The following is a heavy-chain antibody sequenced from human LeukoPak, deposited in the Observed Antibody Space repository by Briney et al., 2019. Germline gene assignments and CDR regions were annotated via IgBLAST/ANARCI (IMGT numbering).Heavy chain of an antibody. CDR3: ARSSSSPDY. CDR1: GGSFSGYY. D-gene: IGHD6-6*01. J-gene: IGHJ4*02. V-gene: IGHV4-34*01. CDR2: INHSGST. Sequence: KPSETLSLTCAVYGGSFSGYYWSWIRQPPGKGLEWIGEINHSGSTNYNPSLKSRVTISVDTSKNQFSLKLSSVTAADTAVYYCARSSSSPDYWGQGTLVTVSS.